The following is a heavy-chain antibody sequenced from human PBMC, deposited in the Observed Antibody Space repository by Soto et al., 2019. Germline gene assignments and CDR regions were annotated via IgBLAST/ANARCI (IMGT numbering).Heavy chain of an antibody. V-gene: IGHV4-34*01. CDR2: INHSGST. D-gene: IGHD2-2*02. CDR3: ARGRIVVVPAAIGGWYYYGMDV. J-gene: IGHJ6*02. Sequence: PSETLSLTCAVYGGSFSGYYWSWIRQPPGKGLEWIGEINHSGSTNYNPSLKSRVTISVDTSKNQFSLKLSSVTAADTAVYYCARGRIVVVPAAIGGWYYYGMDVWGQGTTVTVSS. CDR1: GGSFSGYY.